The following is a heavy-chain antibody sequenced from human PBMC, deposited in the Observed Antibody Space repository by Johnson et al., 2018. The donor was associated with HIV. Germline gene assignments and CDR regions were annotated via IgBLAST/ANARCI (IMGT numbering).Heavy chain of an antibody. V-gene: IGHV3-7*02. J-gene: IGHJ3*02. CDR1: GFTFSSYW. Sequence: VQLVESGGGLVQPGGSLRLSCAASGFTFSSYWMGWVRQAPGKGLEWVANIKQDGSEKYYVDSLKGRFTISRDNAKNTLYLQMNSLRAEDTAVYYCARAGSSSDDAFDIWGQGTMVTVSS. CDR2: IKQDGSEK. CDR3: ARAGSSSDDAFDI. D-gene: IGHD6-6*01.